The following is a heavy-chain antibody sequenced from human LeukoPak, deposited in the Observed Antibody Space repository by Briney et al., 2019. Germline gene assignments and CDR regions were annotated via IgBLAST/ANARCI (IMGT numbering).Heavy chain of an antibody. CDR1: GGSISSGGYY. V-gene: IGHV4-31*03. D-gene: IGHD4-17*01. J-gene: IGHJ4*02. CDR3: ASGDDYGDYIGY. Sequence: SETLSLTCTVSGGSISSGGYYWSWIRQHPGKGLEWIGYIYYSGSTYYNPSLKSRVTISVDTSKNQFSLKLSSVTAADTAVYYCASGDDYGDYIGYWGQGTLVTVSS. CDR2: IYYSGST.